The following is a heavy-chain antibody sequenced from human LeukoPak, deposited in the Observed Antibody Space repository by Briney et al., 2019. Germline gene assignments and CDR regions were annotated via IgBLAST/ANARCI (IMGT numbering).Heavy chain of an antibody. Sequence: GGSLRLSCAASGFTFSSYSMNWVRQAPGKGLEWVSSISSSSSYIYYADSVKGRFTISRDNAKNSLYLQMNSLRAEGTAVYYCARVRYGSGSYYKGGWYFDYWGQGTLVTVSS. CDR3: ARVRYGSGSYYKGGWYFDY. CDR1: GFTFSSYS. J-gene: IGHJ4*02. D-gene: IGHD3-10*01. CDR2: ISSSSSYI. V-gene: IGHV3-21*01.